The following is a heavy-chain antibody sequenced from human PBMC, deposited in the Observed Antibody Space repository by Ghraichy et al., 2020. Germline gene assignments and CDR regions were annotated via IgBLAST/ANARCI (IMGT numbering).Heavy chain of an antibody. Sequence: ASVKVSCKASGYTFTSYAMHWVRQAPGQRLEWMGWINAGNGNTKYSQKFQGRVTITRDTSASTAYMELSSLRSEDTAVYYCARDRADPVLWSGYTYYYYMDVWGKGTTVTVSS. J-gene: IGHJ6*03. D-gene: IGHD3-3*01. CDR3: ARDRADPVLWSGYTYYYYMDV. V-gene: IGHV1-3*01. CDR1: GYTFTSYA. CDR2: INAGNGNT.